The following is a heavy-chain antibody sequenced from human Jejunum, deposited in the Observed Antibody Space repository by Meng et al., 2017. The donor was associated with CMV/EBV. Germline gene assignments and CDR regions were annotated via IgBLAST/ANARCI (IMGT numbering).Heavy chain of an antibody. CDR3: ARDYYGSGTQRFDP. D-gene: IGHD3-10*01. J-gene: IGHJ5*02. CDR1: GDSISSHY. V-gene: IGHV4-59*11. CDR2: IHYSGST. Sequence: VSGDSISSHYWSWIRQPPGEGLEWIGYIHYSGSTVYNPSLKSRVTISVDTSKNQFSLKLNSVTAADTAVYYCARDYYGSGTQRFDPWGHRTLVTVSS.